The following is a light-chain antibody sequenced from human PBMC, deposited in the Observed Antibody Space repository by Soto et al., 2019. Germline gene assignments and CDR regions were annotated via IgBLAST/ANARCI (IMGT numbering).Light chain of an antibody. CDR2: GAA. CDR1: QSVFSS. CDR3: HQRSNWPRT. J-gene: IGKJ4*01. Sequence: EIVMTQSPATLSVSLGERVTLSCRASQSVFSSLAWYQQKPGQAPRLLIYGAATRPIGIPARFSGSGSGTEFTLTISSLQSEDFAVYYCHQRSNWPRTFGGGSKVEIK. V-gene: IGKV3-15*01.